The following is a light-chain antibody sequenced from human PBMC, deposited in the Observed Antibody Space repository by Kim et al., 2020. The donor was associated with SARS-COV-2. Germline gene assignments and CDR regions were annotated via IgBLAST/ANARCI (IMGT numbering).Light chain of an antibody. Sequence: YELTQPPSVSVSPGQTASITCSGDKLGDKYAYWYQQKPGQSPVLVIYQDSKRPSGIPERFSGSNSGNTATLTISGTQAMDEADFYCQAWDSSTWVFGGG. CDR1: KLGDKY. CDR2: QDS. J-gene: IGLJ3*02. V-gene: IGLV3-1*01. CDR3: QAWDSSTWV.